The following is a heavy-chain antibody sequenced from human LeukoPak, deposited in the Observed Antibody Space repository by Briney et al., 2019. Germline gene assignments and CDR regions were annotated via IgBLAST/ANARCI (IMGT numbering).Heavy chain of an antibody. J-gene: IGHJ4*02. CDR3: ARLEKVAAADY. CDR2: IYYSGST. Sequence: PSETLSLTCTVSGGSISSSSYYWGWIRQPPGKGLEWIGSIYYSGSTYYNPSLKSRVTISVDTSKNQFSLKLSSVTAADTAVYYCARLEKVAAADYWGQGTLVTVSS. V-gene: IGHV4-39*01. D-gene: IGHD6-13*01. CDR1: GGSISSSSYY.